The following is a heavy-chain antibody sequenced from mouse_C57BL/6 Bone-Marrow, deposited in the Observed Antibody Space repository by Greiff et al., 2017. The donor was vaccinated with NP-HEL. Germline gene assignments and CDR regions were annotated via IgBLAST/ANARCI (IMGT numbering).Heavy chain of an antibody. V-gene: IGHV3-6*01. J-gene: IGHJ2*01. CDR3: ARGGYYLYYFDY. D-gene: IGHD2-3*01. CDR2: ISYDGSN. CDR1: GYSITSGYY. Sequence: VQLQQSGPGLVKPSQSLSLTCSVTGYSITSGYYWNWIRQFPGNKLEWMGYISYDGSNKYNPSLKNRISITRDQSKNQFFLKLNSVTTEDTATYYCARGGYYLYYFDYWGQGTTLTVSS.